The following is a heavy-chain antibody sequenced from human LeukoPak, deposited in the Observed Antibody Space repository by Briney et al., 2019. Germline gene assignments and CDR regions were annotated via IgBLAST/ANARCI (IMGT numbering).Heavy chain of an antibody. CDR3: LRGYFYFDY. CDR2: IYYSGST. J-gene: IGHJ4*02. D-gene: IGHD2/OR15-2a*01. V-gene: IGHV4-39*01. CDR1: GGSISSSSYY. Sequence: PSETLSLTCTVCGGSISSSSYYWGWIRQPPGRGLEWIGSIYYSGSTYYNPSLKSRVTISVDTSKNQFSLKLSSVTAADTAVYYCLRGYFYFDYWGQGTLVTVSS.